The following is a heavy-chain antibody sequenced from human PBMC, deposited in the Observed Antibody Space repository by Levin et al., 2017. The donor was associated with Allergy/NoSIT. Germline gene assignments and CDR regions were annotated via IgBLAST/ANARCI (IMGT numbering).Heavy chain of an antibody. V-gene: IGHV1-2*02. Sequence: GESLKISCKASGYTFTGYYMHWVRQAPGQGLEWMGWINPNSGGTNYAQKFQGRVTMTRDTSISTAYMELSRLRSDDTAVYYCAREILFGWFDPWGQGTLVTVSS. CDR3: AREILFGWFDP. CDR2: INPNSGGT. J-gene: IGHJ5*02. CDR1: GYTFTGYY. D-gene: IGHD2-15*01.